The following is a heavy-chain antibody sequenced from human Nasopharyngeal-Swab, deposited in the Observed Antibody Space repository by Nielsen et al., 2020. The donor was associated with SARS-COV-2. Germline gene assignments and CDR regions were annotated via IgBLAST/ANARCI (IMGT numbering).Heavy chain of an antibody. V-gene: IGHV1-18*01. CDR3: ARVPGNHDAFDI. J-gene: IGHJ3*02. D-gene: IGHD2-2*01. CDR2: ISAYNGNT. Sequence: GESLEICCMAFGLTFTSYGISWVRQAPGQGLEWMGWISAYNGNTNYAQKPQGRVTMTTDTSTSTAYMELRSLRSDDTAVYYCARVPGNHDAFDIWGQGTMVTVSS. CDR1: GLTFTSYG.